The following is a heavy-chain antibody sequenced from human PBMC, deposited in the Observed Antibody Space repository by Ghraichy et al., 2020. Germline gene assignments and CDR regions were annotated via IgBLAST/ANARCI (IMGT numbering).Heavy chain of an antibody. Sequence: GESLNISCAASGFTFSSYSMNWVRQAPGKGLEWVSSISSSSSYIYYADSVKGRFTISRDNAKNSLYLQMNSLRAEDTAVYYCARDKTFRDFWSGGPAGYYGMDVWGQGTTVTVSS. CDR2: ISSSSSYI. CDR3: ARDKTFRDFWSGGPAGYYGMDV. J-gene: IGHJ6*02. V-gene: IGHV3-21*01. D-gene: IGHD3-3*01. CDR1: GFTFSSYS.